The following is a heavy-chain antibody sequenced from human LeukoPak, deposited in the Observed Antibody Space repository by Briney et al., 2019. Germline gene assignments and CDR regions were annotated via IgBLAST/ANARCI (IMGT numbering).Heavy chain of an antibody. CDR2: INPNSGGT. CDR1: GYTFTGYY. CDR3: ASDIARGGDC. Sequence: ASVKVSCKASGYTFTGYYMHWVRQAPGQGLEWMGWINPNSGGTNYAQKFQGRVTMTRDTSTSTAYMELSGLRFEDTAIYYCASDIARGGDCWGQGTLVTVSS. J-gene: IGHJ4*02. V-gene: IGHV1-2*02. D-gene: IGHD2-21*01.